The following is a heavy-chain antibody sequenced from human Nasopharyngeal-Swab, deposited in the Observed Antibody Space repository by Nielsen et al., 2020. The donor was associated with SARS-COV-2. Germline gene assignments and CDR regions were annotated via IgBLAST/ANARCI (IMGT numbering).Heavy chain of an antibody. J-gene: IGHJ6*02. V-gene: IGHV1-18*01. CDR2: ISAYNGNT. CDR1: GYTFTSYG. Sequence: ASVKVSCKASGYTFTSYGISWVRQAPGQGLEWMGWISAYNGNTNYAQKLQGRVTMTTDTSTSTAYMELRSLGSDDTAVYYCARDIFWGYFCSGNKSHQKLGMDVWGQGTTVTVSS. CDR3: ARDIFWGYFCSGNKSHQKLGMDV. D-gene: IGHD3-10*01.